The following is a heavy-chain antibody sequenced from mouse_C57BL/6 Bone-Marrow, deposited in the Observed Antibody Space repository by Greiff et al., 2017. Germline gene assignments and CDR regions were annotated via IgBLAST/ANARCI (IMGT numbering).Heavy chain of an antibody. CDR2: ISSGGSYT. J-gene: IGHJ2*01. Sequence: VQLVESGGDLVKPGGSLKLSCAASGFTFSSYGMSWVRQTPDKRLEWVATISSGGSYTYYPDSVKGRFTISRDNAKNTLYLQMSSLKSEDTAMYYCARPLDYWGQGTTLTVSS. CDR1: GFTFSSYG. V-gene: IGHV5-6*01. CDR3: ARPLDY.